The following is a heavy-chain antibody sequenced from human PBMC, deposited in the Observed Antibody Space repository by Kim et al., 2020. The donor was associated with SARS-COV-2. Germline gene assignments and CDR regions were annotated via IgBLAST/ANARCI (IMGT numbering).Heavy chain of an antibody. V-gene: IGHV3-64D*09. D-gene: IGHD6-19*01. J-gene: IGHJ5*02. CDR3: VKDGSSGTYNWFDP. Sequence: ADSVKGRFTISRDNSKNTLYLQMSSLRAEDTAVYYCVKDGSSGTYNWFDPWGQGTLVTVSS.